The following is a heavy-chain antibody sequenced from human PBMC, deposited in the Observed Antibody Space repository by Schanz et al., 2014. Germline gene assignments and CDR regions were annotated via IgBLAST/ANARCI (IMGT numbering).Heavy chain of an antibody. J-gene: IGHJ4*02. CDR3: ARDGVDAAAGGNY. CDR2: ISPYNGNT. Sequence: QVQLVQSGAEVKKPGASVKVSCKASGGTFSSYTISWVRQAPGQGLEWMGWISPYNGNTNYAPKVQGRVTVTTDTSTSTVYMELSSLRSEDTAVYYCARDGVDAAAGGNYWGQGTLVTVSS. V-gene: IGHV1-18*01. D-gene: IGHD6-13*01. CDR1: GGTFSSYT.